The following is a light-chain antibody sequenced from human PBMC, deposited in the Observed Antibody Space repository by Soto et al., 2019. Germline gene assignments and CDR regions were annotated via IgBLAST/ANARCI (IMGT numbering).Light chain of an antibody. Sequence: DIQMTQSPSILSASVGDSVTITCRASQSVSRWLAWYRQKPGKAPKLLIYDASSLNSGVPSRFSGSQSGTEFTLTITSLLPDDFATYFCQQYSSYSLPTFGGGTKVDI. CDR1: QSVSRW. CDR2: DAS. CDR3: QQYSSYSLPT. V-gene: IGKV1-5*01. J-gene: IGKJ4*01.